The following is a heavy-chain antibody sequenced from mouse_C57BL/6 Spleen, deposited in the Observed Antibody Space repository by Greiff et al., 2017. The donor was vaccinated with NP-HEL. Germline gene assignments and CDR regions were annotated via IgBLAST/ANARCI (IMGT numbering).Heavy chain of an antibody. Sequence: QVHVKQSGPGLVQPSQSLSITCTVSGFSLTSYGVHWVRQSPGKGLEWLGVIWSGGSTDYNAAIISRLSISKDNSKSQVFFKMNSLQADDTAIYNCASPSTMVTTGFAYWGQGTLVTVSA. CDR3: ASPSTMVTTGFAY. CDR1: GFSLTSYG. CDR2: IWSGGST. V-gene: IGHV2-2*01. J-gene: IGHJ3*01. D-gene: IGHD2-2*01.